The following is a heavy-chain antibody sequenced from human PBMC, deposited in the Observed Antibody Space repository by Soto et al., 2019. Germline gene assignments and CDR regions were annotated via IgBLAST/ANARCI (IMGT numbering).Heavy chain of an antibody. CDR2: IYYSGST. Sequence: SETLSLTCTVSGGSISSYYWSWFRQPPGKGLEWIGYIYYSGSTNYNPSLKSRVTISVDTSKNQFSLKLSSVTAADTAVYYCARPRYCSGGSCSNRDAFDIWGQGTMVTVSS. J-gene: IGHJ3*02. V-gene: IGHV4-59*08. D-gene: IGHD2-15*01. CDR3: ARPRYCSGGSCSNRDAFDI. CDR1: GGSISSYY.